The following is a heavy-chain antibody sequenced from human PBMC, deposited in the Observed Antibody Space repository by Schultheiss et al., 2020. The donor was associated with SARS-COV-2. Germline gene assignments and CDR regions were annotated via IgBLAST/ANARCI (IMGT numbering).Heavy chain of an antibody. CDR3: ARVGGDYVLNFDY. J-gene: IGHJ4*02. CDR2: IYSGGST. CDR1: GGSISSYY. V-gene: IGHV3-53*01. Sequence: GGSLRLSCTVSGGSISSYYWSWIRQPPGKGLEWVSLIYSGGSTYYADSVKGRFTISRDNSKNTLYLQMNSLRAEDTAVYYCARVGGDYVLNFDYWGQGTLVTVSS. D-gene: IGHD4-17*01.